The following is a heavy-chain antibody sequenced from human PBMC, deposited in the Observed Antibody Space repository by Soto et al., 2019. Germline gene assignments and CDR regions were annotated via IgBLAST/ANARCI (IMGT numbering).Heavy chain of an antibody. Sequence: SGPTLVNPTQTLTLTCTFSGFSLDSRGLGVAWIRQPPGKALEWLALIYWNDDKRYSPSLKSRLTITKDTSKNQVVLTLTNVDPMDTATYFCALRPPSGRDYWGQGTMVTVSS. CDR1: GFSLDSRGLG. J-gene: IGHJ4*02. V-gene: IGHV2-5*01. CDR2: IYWNDDK. CDR3: ALRPPSGRDY.